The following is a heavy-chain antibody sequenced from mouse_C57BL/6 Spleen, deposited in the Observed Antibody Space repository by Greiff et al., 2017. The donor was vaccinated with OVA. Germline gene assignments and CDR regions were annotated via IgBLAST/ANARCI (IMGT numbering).Heavy chain of an antibody. J-gene: IGHJ1*03. CDR2: IDPSDSYT. CDR1: GYTFTSYW. Sequence: QVQLQQPGAELVKPGASVKLSCKASGYTFTSYWMQWVKQRPGQGLEWIGEIDPSDSYTNYNQKFTGKATLTVDTSSSTAYMQLSSLTSEDSAVYYCARRGYYGNYWYFDVWGTGTTVTVSS. CDR3: ARRGYYGNYWYFDV. V-gene: IGHV1-50*01. D-gene: IGHD2-1*01.